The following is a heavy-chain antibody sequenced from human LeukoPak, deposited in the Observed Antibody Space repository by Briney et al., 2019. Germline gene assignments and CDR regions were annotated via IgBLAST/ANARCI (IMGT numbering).Heavy chain of an antibody. CDR1: GCTFSSYG. D-gene: IGHD1-26*01. J-gene: IGHJ3*02. CDR2: ISPIFGTA. CDR3: ATTSLVGIVGAGGAFDI. V-gene: IGHV1-69*06. Sequence: ASVRVCCKGSGCTFSSYGISRVRQAPGQGHEWMGGISPIFGTANYAQKFQGRVTITADKSTSTAYMELSSLRSEDTAVYYCATTSLVGIVGAGGAFDIWGQGTMVTVSS.